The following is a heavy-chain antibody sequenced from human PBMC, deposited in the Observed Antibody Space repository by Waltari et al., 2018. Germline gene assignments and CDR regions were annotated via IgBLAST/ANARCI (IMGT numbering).Heavy chain of an antibody. V-gene: IGHV3-33*01. CDR2: IWYDGSNK. D-gene: IGHD1-26*01. CDR3: VRNGWWELQAFQH. CDR1: GFTFSSYG. Sequence: QVQLVESGGGVVQPGRSLRLSCAASGFTFSSYGMHWVRQAPGKGLEWVAVIWYDGSNKYYADSVKGRFTISRDNSKNTLYLQMNSLRSEDMVVYSCVRNGWWELQAFQHWGQGTLVTVSS. J-gene: IGHJ1*01.